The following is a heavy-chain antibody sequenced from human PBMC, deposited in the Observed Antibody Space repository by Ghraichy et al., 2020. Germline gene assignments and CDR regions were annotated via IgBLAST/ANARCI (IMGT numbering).Heavy chain of an antibody. V-gene: IGHV3-30-3*01. J-gene: IGHJ2*01. CDR2: ISYYGSNK. CDR1: GFTFSSYA. D-gene: IGHD6-19*01. CDR3: ASRTYSSGWYFDL. Sequence: SLRLSCAASGFTFSSYAMHWVRQAPGKGLEWVAVISYYGSNKYYADSVKGRFTISRDNSKNTLYLQMNSLRAEDTAVYYCASRTYSSGWYFDLWGRGTLVTVSS.